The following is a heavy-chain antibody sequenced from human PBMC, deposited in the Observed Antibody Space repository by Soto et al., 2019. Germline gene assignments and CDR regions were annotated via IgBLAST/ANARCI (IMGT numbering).Heavy chain of an antibody. V-gene: IGHV6-1*01. Sequence: QTLSLTCAISGDSVSSNSAAWNWIRQSPSRGLEWLGRTYYRSKWYNDYAVSVKSRITINPDTSKNQFSLQLNSVTPEDTAVYYCASQIPEGRYSSGEVNYWGQGTLVTVSS. CDR1: GDSVSSNSAA. J-gene: IGHJ4*02. D-gene: IGHD6-19*01. CDR2: TYYRSKWYN. CDR3: ASQIPEGRYSSGEVNY.